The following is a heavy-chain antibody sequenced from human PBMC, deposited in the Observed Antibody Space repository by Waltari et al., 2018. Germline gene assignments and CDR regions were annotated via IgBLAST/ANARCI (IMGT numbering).Heavy chain of an antibody. J-gene: IGHJ5*02. CDR3: AREQGTIVVVPAASPRYNWFDP. V-gene: IGHV4-38-2*02. CDR1: GYSITSGYS. D-gene: IGHD2-2*01. CDR2: IYHSGST. Sequence: QVQLQESGPGLVKPSETLSLTCTVSGYSITSGYSWRWPRQPPGTGLAGIGSIYHSGSTYYNPSLKSRVTISVDTSKNQFSLKLSSVTAADTAVYYCAREQGTIVVVPAASPRYNWFDPWGQGTLVTVSS.